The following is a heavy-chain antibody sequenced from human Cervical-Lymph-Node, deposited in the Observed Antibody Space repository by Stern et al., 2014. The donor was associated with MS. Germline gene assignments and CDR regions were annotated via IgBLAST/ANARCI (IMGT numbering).Heavy chain of an antibody. J-gene: IGHJ3*02. CDR1: GFTFSSYG. Sequence: QMQLVQSGGGVVQPGRSLRLSCAASGFTFSSYGMHWVRQDPGKGLEWVAVIWYDECNNYCSDSVNGRFTISSDNSKNALYLQMNSLRAEDTAVYYCARDSYSSGYYYGDAFDIWGQGTMVTGSS. V-gene: IGHV3-33*01. CDR2: IWYDECNN. D-gene: IGHD3-22*01. CDR3: ARDSYSSGYYYGDAFDI.